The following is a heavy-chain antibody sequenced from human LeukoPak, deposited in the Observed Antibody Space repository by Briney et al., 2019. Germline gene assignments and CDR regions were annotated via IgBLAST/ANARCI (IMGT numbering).Heavy chain of an antibody. J-gene: IGHJ4*02. CDR2: IYHSGRA. CDR1: GYSISSGYY. D-gene: IGHD3-10*01. Sequence: SETLSLTCTVSGYSISSGYYWGWIRQPPGKGLEWIGSIYHSGRAYYNPSLKSRVTISIDTSKNQFSLKLSSVTAADTAVYYCARAYSYGSGSDYWGRGTLVTVSS. V-gene: IGHV4-38-2*02. CDR3: ARAYSYGSGSDY.